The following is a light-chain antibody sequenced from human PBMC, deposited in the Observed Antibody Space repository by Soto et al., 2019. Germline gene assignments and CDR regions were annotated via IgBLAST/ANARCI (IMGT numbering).Light chain of an antibody. CDR3: QQYIDWPPLT. V-gene: IGKV3-15*01. CDR1: QSVRSN. J-gene: IGKJ4*01. Sequence: EIVLTQSPATLSVSPGERVTLSCRASQSVRSNLAWYQQKPGQAPRLLIFDASTRATSMPARFSGSGSGTEFTLTISSIQSEDFAVYDCQQYIDWPPLTFGGGTKVEIK. CDR2: DAS.